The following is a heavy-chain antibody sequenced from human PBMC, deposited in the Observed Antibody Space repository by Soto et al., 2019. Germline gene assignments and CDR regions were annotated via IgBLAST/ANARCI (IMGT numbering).Heavy chain of an antibody. D-gene: IGHD6-19*01. CDR1: GFAVSSSY. V-gene: IGHV3-53*01. CDR2: TYTDGST. CDR3: GKERRGSGWFVCGY. Sequence: PGGSLRLSCAASGFAVSSSYMMWVRQAPGKGLECVSVTYTDGSTHYADSVKGRFSISRDDSRNTPYLQMNSLRADDTAVYYCGKERRGSGWFVCGYWGQGILVTVSS. J-gene: IGHJ4*02.